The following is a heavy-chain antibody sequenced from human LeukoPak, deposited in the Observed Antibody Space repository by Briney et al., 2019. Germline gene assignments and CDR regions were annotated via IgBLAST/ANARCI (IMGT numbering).Heavy chain of an antibody. D-gene: IGHD5-12*01. CDR1: GFTFSSYE. CDR3: ARSIVADHYYYYMDV. J-gene: IGHJ6*03. CDR2: ISSSGSTI. V-gene: IGHV3-48*03. Sequence: GGSLRLSCAASGFTFSSYEMNWVRQAPGKGLEWVSYISSSGSTIYYADSVKGRFTISRDNAKNSLYLQMNSLRAEDTAVYYCARSIVADHYYYYMDVWGKGTTVTISS.